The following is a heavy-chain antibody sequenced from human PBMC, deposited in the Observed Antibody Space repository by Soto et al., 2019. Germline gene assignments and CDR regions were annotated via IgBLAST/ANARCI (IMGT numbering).Heavy chain of an antibody. CDR3: AKDPVGVAAADGFAGMDV. Sequence: GGSLRLSCAASGFTFSSYGMHWVRQAPGKGLEWVAVISYDGSNKYYADSVKGRFTISRDNSKNTLYLQMNSLRAEDTAVYYCAKDPVGVAAADGFAGMDVWGQGTTVTVSS. CDR1: GFTFSSYG. D-gene: IGHD6-13*01. J-gene: IGHJ6*02. V-gene: IGHV3-30*18. CDR2: ISYDGSNK.